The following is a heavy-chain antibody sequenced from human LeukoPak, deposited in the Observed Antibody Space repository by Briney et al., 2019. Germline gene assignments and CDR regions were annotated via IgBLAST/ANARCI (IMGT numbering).Heavy chain of an antibody. D-gene: IGHD5-18*01. CDR3: ASGYSYGHYY. CDR1: GGTFSSHA. J-gene: IGHJ4*02. Sequence: APVKVSCKASGGTFSSHAISWVRQAPGQGLEWMGGVIPIFGTANYAQKFQGRVTITADKSTSTAYMELSSLRSEDTAVYYCASGYSYGHYYWGQGTLVTVSS. V-gene: IGHV1-69*06. CDR2: VIPIFGTA.